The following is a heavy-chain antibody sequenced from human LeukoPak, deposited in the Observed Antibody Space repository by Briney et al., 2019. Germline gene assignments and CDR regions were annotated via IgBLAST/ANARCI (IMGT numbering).Heavy chain of an antibody. CDR1: GGSFSGYY. D-gene: IGHD6-13*01. CDR2: INHSGST. V-gene: IGHV4-34*01. CDR3: ARRPSSSWYVNWFDS. J-gene: IGHJ5*01. Sequence: SETLSLTCAVYGGSFSGYYWSWIRQPPGKGLEWIGEINHSGSTNYNPSLKSRVTISVDTSKNQFSLKLSSVTAADTAVYYCARRPSSSWYVNWFDSWGQGTLVTVSS.